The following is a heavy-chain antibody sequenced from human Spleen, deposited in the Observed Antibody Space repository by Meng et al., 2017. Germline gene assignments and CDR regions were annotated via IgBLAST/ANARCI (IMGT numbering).Heavy chain of an antibody. Sequence: QVQLQPSGPGLVKSSQTLSLTCAISGDSVSSKSGAWNWIRQSPSRGLEWLGRTYYRSKWYNDYAVSVKGRIIIDADTFKNQFSLQLNSVTPEDTAVYYCARAPDVWFDPWGQGTLVTVSS. CDR3: ARAPDVWFDP. J-gene: IGHJ5*02. V-gene: IGHV6-1*01. CDR2: TYYRSKWYN. CDR1: GDSVSSKSGA.